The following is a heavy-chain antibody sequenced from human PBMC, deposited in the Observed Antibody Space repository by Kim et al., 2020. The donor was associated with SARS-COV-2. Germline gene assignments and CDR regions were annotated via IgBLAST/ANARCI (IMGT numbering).Heavy chain of an antibody. V-gene: IGHV3-74*01. Sequence: GGSLRLSCAASGFTFNSYWMHWVRQAPGKGLVWVSRINSDGSNTDYADSVKGRFTISRDNAKNTLYLQMNSLRAEDTAMYYCARGHPRYCSSTSCNWFDPWGQGTLVTDSS. CDR3: ARGHPRYCSSTSCNWFDP. CDR1: GFTFNSYW. D-gene: IGHD2-2*01. CDR2: INSDGSNT. J-gene: IGHJ5*02.